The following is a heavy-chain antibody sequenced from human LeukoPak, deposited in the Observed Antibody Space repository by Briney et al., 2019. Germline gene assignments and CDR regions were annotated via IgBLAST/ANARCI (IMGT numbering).Heavy chain of an antibody. J-gene: IGHJ4*02. D-gene: IGHD3-3*01. Sequence: GGSLRLSCAASGFTSGFTFIDAWMSWIRQAPGKGLEWVGRVKSKTAGGATDYAAPVKGRFTISRDDSKNTLYQQMNSVKTDDTAVYYWRFSSGNNRGAYWGQGTQVTVSS. V-gene: IGHV3-15*01. CDR2: VKSKTAGGAT. CDR1: GFTSGFTFIDAW. CDR3: RFSSGNNRGAY.